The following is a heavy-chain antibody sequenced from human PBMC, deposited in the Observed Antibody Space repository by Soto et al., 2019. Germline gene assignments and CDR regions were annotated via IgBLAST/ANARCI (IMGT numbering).Heavy chain of an antibody. CDR1: GFTFGSYG. V-gene: IGHV3-30*18. J-gene: IGHJ4*02. Sequence: GGSLRLSCAASGFTFGSYGMHWVRQAPGKGLEWVAVISYDGSNKYYADSVKGRFTISRDNSKNTLYLQMNSLRAEDTAVYYCAKWSGSYARVGYFDYWGQGTLVTVSS. CDR2: ISYDGSNK. CDR3: AKWSGSYARVGYFDY. D-gene: IGHD1-26*01.